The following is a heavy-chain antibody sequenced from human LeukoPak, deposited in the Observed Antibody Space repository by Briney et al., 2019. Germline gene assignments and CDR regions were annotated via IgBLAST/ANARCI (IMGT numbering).Heavy chain of an antibody. CDR1: GFTFSSYN. Sequence: MTGGSLRLSCAASGFTFSSYNMNWVRQAPGKGLEWVASISGTSGYKHYADSVQGRFTISRDNAKKSLHLEMDSLRAEDTAVYYCVRGEYSSGWYDFFDSWGQGTLVTVSS. V-gene: IGHV3-21*01. J-gene: IGHJ4*02. CDR3: VRGEYSSGWYDFFDS. D-gene: IGHD6-19*01. CDR2: ISGTSGYK.